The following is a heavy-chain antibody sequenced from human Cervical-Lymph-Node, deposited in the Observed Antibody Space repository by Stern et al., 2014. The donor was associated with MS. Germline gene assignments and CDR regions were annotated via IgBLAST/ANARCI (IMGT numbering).Heavy chain of an antibody. CDR3: ARVRYCSGGSCFYGMDV. Sequence: VQLVQSGAEVKKPGASVKVSCKASGYTFTSYGISWVRQAPGQGLEWMGWISAYNGNTNDAQKAQGRVAMTTDTSSSTAYMELRSLRSDDTAVYYCARVRYCSGGSCFYGMDVWGQGTTVTVSS. D-gene: IGHD2-15*01. CDR1: GYTFTSYG. V-gene: IGHV1-18*01. CDR2: ISAYNGNT. J-gene: IGHJ6*02.